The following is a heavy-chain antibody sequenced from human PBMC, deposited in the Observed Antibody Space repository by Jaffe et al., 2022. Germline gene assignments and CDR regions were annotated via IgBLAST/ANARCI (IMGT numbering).Heavy chain of an antibody. Sequence: QVQLVESGGGVVQSGGSLRLSCAASGLTFSPYGMHWIRQAPGKGLEWLAFIRSDGSEKYYADSVKGRFTISIDNSKITLCLQMNSLRAEDTAVYFCAADLAGWGQGTLVTVSS. CDR1: GLTFSPYG. J-gene: IGHJ4*02. CDR3: AADLAG. CDR2: IRSDGSEK. V-gene: IGHV3-30*02.